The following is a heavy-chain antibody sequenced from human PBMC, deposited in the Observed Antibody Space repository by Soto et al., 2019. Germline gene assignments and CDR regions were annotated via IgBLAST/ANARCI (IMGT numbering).Heavy chain of an antibody. CDR2: ISGSGGST. J-gene: IGHJ6*03. V-gene: IGHV3-23*01. Sequence: EVQLLESGGGLVQPGGSLRLSCAASGFTFSSYAMSWVRQALGKGLEWVSAISGSGGSTYYADSVKGRFTISRDNSKNTLYLQMNSLRAEDTAVYFCAKDIVVVVAASPYWYMDVWGKGTTVTVSS. CDR1: GFTFSSYA. CDR3: AKDIVVVVAASPYWYMDV. D-gene: IGHD2-15*01.